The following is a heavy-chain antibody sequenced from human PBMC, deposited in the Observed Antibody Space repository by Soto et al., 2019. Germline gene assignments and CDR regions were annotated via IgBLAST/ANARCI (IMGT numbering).Heavy chain of an antibody. J-gene: IGHJ4*02. V-gene: IGHV4-34*01. D-gene: IGHD6-6*01. CDR2: INHSGST. CDR1: GGSFSGYY. CDR3: ARGPAARGPFGY. Sequence: SETLSLTCAVYGGSFSGYYWSWIRQPPGKGLEWIGEINHSGSTNYNPSLKSRVTISVDTSKNQFSLKLGSVTAADTAVYYCARGPAARGPFGYWGQRTLDTVSS.